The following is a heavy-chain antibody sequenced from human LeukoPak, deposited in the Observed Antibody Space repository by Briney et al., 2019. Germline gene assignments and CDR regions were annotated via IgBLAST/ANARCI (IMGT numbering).Heavy chain of an antibody. Sequence: GGSLRLYCAASGLTFSDYEMTWVRQAPGKGLEWVAYISSSGSTIYYPDSVKGRFTISRDNARNSLYLQMYSLRAEDTALYYCARDRGYNYGDFDYWGQGTLVTVSS. CDR1: GLTFSDYE. CDR3: ARDRGYNYGDFDY. J-gene: IGHJ4*02. V-gene: IGHV3-48*03. D-gene: IGHD5-18*01. CDR2: ISSSGSTI.